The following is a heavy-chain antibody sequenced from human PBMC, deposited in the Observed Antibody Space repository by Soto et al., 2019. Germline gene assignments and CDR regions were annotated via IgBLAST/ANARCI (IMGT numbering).Heavy chain of an antibody. CDR3: ASGQSIAADFDY. J-gene: IGHJ4*02. D-gene: IGHD6-13*01. V-gene: IGHV4-31*03. CDR1: DGSISSGGYY. Sequence: FQTLSLTCTVSDGSISSGGYYCSWIRQPPGKRLEWIGYIYYNGSTYYNPSLKSRVTISIDTSENQFSLKLSSVTAADTAVYYCASGQSIAADFDYWGQGTPVTVSS. CDR2: IYYNGST.